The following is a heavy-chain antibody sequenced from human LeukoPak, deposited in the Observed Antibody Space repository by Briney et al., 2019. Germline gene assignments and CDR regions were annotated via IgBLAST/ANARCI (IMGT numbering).Heavy chain of an antibody. CDR2: ISFDGNTK. CDR3: ASDDYVSQYYFDY. Sequence: PGRSLRLSCAASGFTFRHYAMHWVRQAPGKGLDWVAFISFDGNTKYYADSVRGRFTISRDNSKNTLSLQMNSLRAEDTAVYYCASDDYVSQYYFDYWGQGTLVTVSS. CDR1: GFTFRHYA. J-gene: IGHJ4*02. V-gene: IGHV3-30-3*01. D-gene: IGHD3-16*01.